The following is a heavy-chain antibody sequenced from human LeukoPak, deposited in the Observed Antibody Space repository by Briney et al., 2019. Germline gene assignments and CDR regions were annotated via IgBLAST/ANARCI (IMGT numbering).Heavy chain of an antibody. CDR2: ISYDGSYK. J-gene: IGHJ4*02. V-gene: IGHV3-30*04. CDR1: GFTFSSYA. D-gene: IGHD2-15*01. Sequence: PGRSLRLSCAASGFTFSSYAMHWVRQAPGKGLEWVAVISYDGSYKYYADSVKGRFTISRDNSKNTLYLQMNSLRAEDTAVYYCARVYGGRYVFDYWGQGTLVTVSS. CDR3: ARVYGGRYVFDY.